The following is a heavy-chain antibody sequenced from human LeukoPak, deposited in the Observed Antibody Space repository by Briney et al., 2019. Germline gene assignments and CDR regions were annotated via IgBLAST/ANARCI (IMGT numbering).Heavy chain of an antibody. CDR3: ARADDILTGYPFDP. D-gene: IGHD3-9*01. Sequence: ASVKVSCKASGYTFTGYYMHWVRQAPGQGLEWMGWINPNSGGTNYAQKFQGRVTMTRDTSISTAYMELSRLRSDDTAVYYCARADDILTGYPFDPWGQGTLVTVSS. CDR1: GYTFTGYY. V-gene: IGHV1-2*02. J-gene: IGHJ5*02. CDR2: INPNSGGT.